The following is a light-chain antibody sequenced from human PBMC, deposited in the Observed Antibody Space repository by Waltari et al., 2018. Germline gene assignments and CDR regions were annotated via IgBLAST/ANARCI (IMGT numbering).Light chain of an antibody. CDR1: STDLGSSTL. Sequence: QSALTQPASVSGSPGQSITISCTGSSTDLGSSTLVPWYQHHPDKAPKLLIYEGTERPSGISHRFSGSKSGNTASLTISKLQAEDEADYYCFSYADGRSLVFGGGTKLTVL. CDR3: FSYADGRSLV. J-gene: IGLJ2*01. CDR2: EGT. V-gene: IGLV2-23*01.